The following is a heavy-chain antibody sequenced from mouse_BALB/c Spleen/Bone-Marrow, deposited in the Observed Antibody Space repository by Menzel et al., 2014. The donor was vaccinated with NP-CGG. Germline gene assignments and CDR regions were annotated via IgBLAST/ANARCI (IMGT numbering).Heavy chain of an antibody. V-gene: IGHV14-3*02. J-gene: IGHJ3*01. Sequence: EVKLVESGAELVKPGASVKLSCTASGFNIKDTYMHWVKQRPEQGLEWIGRIDPANGNTKYDPKFQGKATITADTSSITAYLQLSSLTSEDTAVYYCAPYYYGSSLFAYWGQGTLVTVSA. CDR1: GFNIKDTY. D-gene: IGHD1-1*01. CDR2: IDPANGNT. CDR3: APYYYGSSLFAY.